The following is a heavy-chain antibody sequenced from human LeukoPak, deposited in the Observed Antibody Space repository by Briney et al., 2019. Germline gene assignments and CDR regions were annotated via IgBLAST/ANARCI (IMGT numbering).Heavy chain of an antibody. V-gene: IGHV3-23*01. J-gene: IGHJ6*02. CDR1: GFTFSSYA. CDR3: AREGLSRYYYGMDV. D-gene: IGHD2/OR15-2a*01. CDR2: ISGSGGST. Sequence: GGSLRLSCAASGFTFSSYAMSWVRQAPGKGLEWVSAISGSGGSTYYADSVKGRFTISRDNSKNTLYLQMNSLRAEDTAVYYCAREGLSRYYYGMDVWGQGTTVTVSS.